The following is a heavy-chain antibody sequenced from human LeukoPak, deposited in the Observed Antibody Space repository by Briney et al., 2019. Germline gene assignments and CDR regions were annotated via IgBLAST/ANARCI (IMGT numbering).Heavy chain of an antibody. J-gene: IGHJ1*01. CDR3: ARAYDSSGRDFQH. Sequence: SETLSLTCAVYVGSFSGYYWSWIRQPPGKGLEWIGEINHSGSTNYNPSLKSRVTISVDTSKNQFSLKLSSVTAADTAVYYCARAYDSSGRDFQHWGQGTLVTVSS. CDR1: VGSFSGYY. V-gene: IGHV4-34*01. D-gene: IGHD3-22*01. CDR2: INHSGST.